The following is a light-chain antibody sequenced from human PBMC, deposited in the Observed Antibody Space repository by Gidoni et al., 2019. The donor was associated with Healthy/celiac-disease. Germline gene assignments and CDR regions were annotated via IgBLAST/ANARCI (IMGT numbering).Light chain of an antibody. CDR2: QDS. Sequence: SSELTQPPSVSGSPGQTASITRSGDKLGDKYACWYQQKPGQSPVLVIYQDSKRPSGIPERFSGSNSGNTATLTISGTQAMDEADYYCQAWDSSTVVFGGGTKLTVL. CDR3: QAWDSSTVV. V-gene: IGLV3-1*01. J-gene: IGLJ2*01. CDR1: KLGDKY.